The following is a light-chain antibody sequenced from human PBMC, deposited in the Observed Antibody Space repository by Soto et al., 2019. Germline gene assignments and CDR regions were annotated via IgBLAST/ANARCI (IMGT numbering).Light chain of an antibody. V-gene: IGKV3-20*01. Sequence: DIVLTQSPGTLSLSPGERATLSCRASQSVTSSYLAWYQQKPGQAPRLLIYGASSRATGIPYRFSGSGSGTDFTLTSSRLEPEDCAVYYCQQYGSSPRFGQGTKVEIK. CDR1: QSVTSSY. CDR2: GAS. CDR3: QQYGSSPR. J-gene: IGKJ1*01.